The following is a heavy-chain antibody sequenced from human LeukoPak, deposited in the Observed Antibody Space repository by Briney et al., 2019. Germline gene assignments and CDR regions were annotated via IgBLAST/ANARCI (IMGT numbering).Heavy chain of an antibody. CDR3: ARGMSRGYSYGYFDY. D-gene: IGHD5-18*01. CDR2: IPIFGTA. V-gene: IGHV1-69*01. J-gene: IGHJ4*02. Sequence: IPIFGTANYAQKFQGRVTITADESTSTAYMELSSLRSEDTAVYYCARGMSRGYSYGYFDYWGQGTLVTVSS.